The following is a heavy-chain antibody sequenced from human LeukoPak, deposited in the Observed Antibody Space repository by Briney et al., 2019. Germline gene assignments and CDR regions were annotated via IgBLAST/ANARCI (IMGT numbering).Heavy chain of an antibody. V-gene: IGHV4-39*07. D-gene: IGHD3-3*01. CDR2: IYYSGST. J-gene: IGHJ6*03. CDR1: GGSISSSSYY. Sequence: SETLSLTCTVSGGSISSSSYYWGWIRQPPGKGLEWIGSIYYSGSTYYNPSLKSRVTISVDTSKNQFSLKLSSVTAADTAVYYCARGRSWGWSGSFYYYYYMDVWGKGTTVTVSS. CDR3: ARGRSWGWSGSFYYYYYMDV.